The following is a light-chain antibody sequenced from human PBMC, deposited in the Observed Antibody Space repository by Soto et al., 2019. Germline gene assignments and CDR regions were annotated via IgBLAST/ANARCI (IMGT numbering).Light chain of an antibody. Sequence: QSVLTQPPSVSGAPGQRVTISCTGSSSNIGAGYDVHWYQQLPGTAPKLLIYGNSNRPSGVPDRFSGSKSGTSASLAITGLQAEDEADYYCSSYAGSSVVFGGGTKVTVL. CDR1: SSNIGAGYD. CDR2: GNS. J-gene: IGLJ2*01. V-gene: IGLV1-40*01. CDR3: SSYAGSSVV.